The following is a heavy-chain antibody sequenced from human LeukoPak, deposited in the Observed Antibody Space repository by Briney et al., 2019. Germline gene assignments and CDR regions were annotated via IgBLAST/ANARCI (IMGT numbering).Heavy chain of an antibody. J-gene: IGHJ4*02. CDR2: ISSSSSPI. D-gene: IGHD3-3*01. Sequence: GGSLRLSCAASGFTFSGYSMNWVRQAPGKGLEWVSYISSSSSPIYYADSVKGRFTISRDNAKNSLYLQMNSLRAEDTAVYYCATLRFLEWLSNDYWGQGTLVTVSS. CDR1: GFTFSGYS. V-gene: IGHV3-48*01. CDR3: ATLRFLEWLSNDY.